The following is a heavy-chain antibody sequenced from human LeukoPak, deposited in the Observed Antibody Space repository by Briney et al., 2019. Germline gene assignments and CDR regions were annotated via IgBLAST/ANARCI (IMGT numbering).Heavy chain of an antibody. CDR3: AKTRGGLWTGAFDI. J-gene: IGHJ3*02. D-gene: IGHD3-16*01. CDR2: ISGSGGST. Sequence: QTGGSLRLSCAASRFTLTFYAMWWVRQAPGKGLEWVSTISGSGGSTYYADSVKGRFTISRDNSKNTLYLQMSSLRVEHTAVYYWAKTRGGLWTGAFDIWGQGTMVTVSS. CDR1: RFTLTFYA. V-gene: IGHV3-23*01.